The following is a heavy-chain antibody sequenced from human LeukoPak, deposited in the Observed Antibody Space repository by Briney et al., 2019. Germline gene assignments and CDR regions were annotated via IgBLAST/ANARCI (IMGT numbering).Heavy chain of an antibody. D-gene: IGHD3-22*01. Sequence: PGRSLRLSCAASGFTFSTYAMNWVRQAPGKGLEWVSSITGSGSSTYYADSVKGRFTISRDNSKNTLYLQMNSLRAEDTAVYYCAKDLGYYASSGNWGQGTLVTVSS. CDR2: ITGSGSST. CDR3: AKDLGYYASSGN. CDR1: GFTFSTYA. V-gene: IGHV3-23*01. J-gene: IGHJ4*02.